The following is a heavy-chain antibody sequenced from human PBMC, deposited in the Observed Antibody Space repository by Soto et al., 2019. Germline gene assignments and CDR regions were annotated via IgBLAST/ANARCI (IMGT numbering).Heavy chain of an antibody. V-gene: IGHV3-30*18. J-gene: IGHJ4*02. D-gene: IGHD4-17*01. CDR1: GFTFSSYG. CDR3: AKDFSTGTMDY. CDR2: ISYDGSNK. Sequence: QVQLVESGGGVVQPGRSLRLSCAASGFTFSSYGMHWVRQAPGKGLEWVAVISYDGSNKYYADSVKGRFTISRDNSKNTLYLQMNSLRAEDTAVYYCAKDFSTGTMDYWGQGTLVTVSS.